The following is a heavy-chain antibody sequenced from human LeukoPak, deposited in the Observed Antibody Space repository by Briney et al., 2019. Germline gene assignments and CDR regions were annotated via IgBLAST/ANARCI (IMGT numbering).Heavy chain of an antibody. Sequence: SETLSLTCAVYGGSFSGYYWSWIRQPPGKGLEWIGEINHSGSTNYNPSLKSRVTISVDKSKTQFSLKLSSVTAADTAVYYCARGGYYDILTGYYDSFDIWGQGTVVTVSS. D-gene: IGHD3-9*01. V-gene: IGHV4-34*01. CDR1: GGSFSGYY. CDR2: INHSGST. CDR3: ARGGYYDILTGYYDSFDI. J-gene: IGHJ3*02.